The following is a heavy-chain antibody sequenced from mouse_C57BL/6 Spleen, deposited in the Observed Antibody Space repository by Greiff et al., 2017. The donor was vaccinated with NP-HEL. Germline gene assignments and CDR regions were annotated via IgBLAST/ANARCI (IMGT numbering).Heavy chain of an antibody. CDR3: ARHDGYSFAY. Sequence: QVQLKQSGAELARPGASVKLSCKASGYTFTSYGISWVKQRTGQGLEWIGEIYPRSGNTYYNEKFKGKATLTADKSSSTAYMELRSLTSEDSAVYFCARHDGYSFAYWGQGTLVTVSA. J-gene: IGHJ3*01. V-gene: IGHV1-81*01. CDR2: IYPRSGNT. D-gene: IGHD2-3*01. CDR1: GYTFTSYG.